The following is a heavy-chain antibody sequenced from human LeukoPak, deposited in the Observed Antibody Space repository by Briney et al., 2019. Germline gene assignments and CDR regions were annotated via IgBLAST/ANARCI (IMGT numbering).Heavy chain of an antibody. CDR1: GGSISSSSYY. CDR2: IYYSGST. Sequence: SETLSLTCTASGGSISSSSYYWGWIRQPPGKGLEWIGSIYYSGSTYYNPSLKSRVTISVDTSKNQFSLKLSSVTAADAAVYYCATGTVYGVSYFDYWGQGTLVTVSS. CDR3: ATGTVYGVSYFDY. V-gene: IGHV4-39*01. D-gene: IGHD1-1*01. J-gene: IGHJ4*02.